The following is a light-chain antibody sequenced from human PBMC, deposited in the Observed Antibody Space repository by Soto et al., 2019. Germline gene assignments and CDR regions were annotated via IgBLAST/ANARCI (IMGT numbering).Light chain of an antibody. CDR2: AAS. V-gene: IGKV1-8*01. CDR3: QQYYSYPQT. CDR1: QGISSY. J-gene: IGKJ1*01. Sequence: IQMSQSTSAASASVGDRMTMTCRASQGISSYLNWYQQKPGKAPKLLIYAASTLQSGVPSRFSGSGSGTDFTLTIAVLQSVHIRSSDLQQYYSYPQTFDQGTKVDIK.